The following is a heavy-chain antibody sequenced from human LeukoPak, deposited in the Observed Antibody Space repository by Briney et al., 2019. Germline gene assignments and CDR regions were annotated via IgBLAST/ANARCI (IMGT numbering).Heavy chain of an antibody. CDR2: INPNSGGT. CDR1: GYTFTGCY. V-gene: IGHV1-2*02. CDR3: ARYYYGSGSYYLYY. J-gene: IGHJ4*02. D-gene: IGHD3-10*01. Sequence: ASVKVSCKASGYTFTGCYMRWVRQAPGQGLEWMGWINPNSGGTNYAQKFQGRVTMTRDTSISTAYMELSRLRSDDTAVYYCARYYYGSGSYYLYYWGQGTLVTVSS.